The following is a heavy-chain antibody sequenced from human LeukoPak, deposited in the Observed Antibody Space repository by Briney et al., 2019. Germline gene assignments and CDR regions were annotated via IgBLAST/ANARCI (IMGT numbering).Heavy chain of an antibody. CDR3: ARQVKGISIAARPLDY. V-gene: IGHV3-21*01. CDR1: GFTFRSYT. Sequence: GGSLRLSCAASGFTFRSYTMSWVRQAPGKGLEWVSSISSSSSYIYYADSVKGRFTISRDNAKNSLYLQMNSLRAEDTAVYYCARQVKGISIAARPLDYWGQGTLVTVSS. D-gene: IGHD6-6*01. CDR2: ISSSSSYI. J-gene: IGHJ4*02.